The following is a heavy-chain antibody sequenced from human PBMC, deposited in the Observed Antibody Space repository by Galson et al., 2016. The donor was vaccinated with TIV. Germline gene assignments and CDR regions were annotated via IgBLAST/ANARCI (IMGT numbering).Heavy chain of an antibody. CDR2: ILYDGTTN. CDR1: GFIFSSFP. V-gene: IGHV3-30-3*01. Sequence: SLRLSCAASGFIFSSFPMHWVRQVPGKELEWVALILYDGTTNQYADSVKGRFTISRDNSKNTVYLQMNSLRPEDTAVYYCARDPTVAGYPFDYWGQGTLVTVSS. D-gene: IGHD6-19*01. J-gene: IGHJ4*02. CDR3: ARDPTVAGYPFDY.